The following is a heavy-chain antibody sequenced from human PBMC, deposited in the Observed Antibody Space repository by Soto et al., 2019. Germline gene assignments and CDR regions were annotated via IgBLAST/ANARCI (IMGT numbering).Heavy chain of an antibody. D-gene: IGHD3-22*01. CDR2: INHSGST. V-gene: IGHV4-34*01. CDR3: AWGSSGRAGWFDP. Sequence: QVQLQQWGAGLLKPSETLSLTCAVYGGSFSGYYWSWIRQPPGKGLEWIGEINHSGSTNYNPSLKSRVTISVDTSKNQFALKLSSVTAADTAVYYCAWGSSGRAGWFDPWGQGTLVTVSS. J-gene: IGHJ5*02. CDR1: GGSFSGYY.